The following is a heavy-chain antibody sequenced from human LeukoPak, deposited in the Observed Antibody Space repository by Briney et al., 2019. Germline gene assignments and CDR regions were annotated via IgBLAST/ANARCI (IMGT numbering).Heavy chain of an antibody. J-gene: IGHJ4*02. D-gene: IGHD5-24*01. CDR2: ISYDGSNK. V-gene: IGHV3-30-3*01. CDR3: ARGRERWLQLEVFDY. Sequence: PGGSLRLSCAASGFTFSSYAMHWVRQAPGKGLEWVAVISYDGSNKYYADSVKGRFTISRDNSKNTLYLQMNSLRAEDTAVYYCARGRERWLQLEVFDYWGQGTLVTVSS. CDR1: GFTFSSYA.